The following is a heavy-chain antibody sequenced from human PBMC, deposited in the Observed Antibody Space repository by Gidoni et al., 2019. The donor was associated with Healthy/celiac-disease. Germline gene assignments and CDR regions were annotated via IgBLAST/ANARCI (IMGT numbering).Heavy chain of an antibody. D-gene: IGHD3-16*01. Sequence: EVQLLESGGGLVQPGRSLRLSCAASGFTFRNYAMTWVRQAPGKGLEWVSGISGTGGTTYYADSVKGRFTISRDNSRNTLYLQMNSLRAEDTAIYYCAKGLMITFGGASFDYWGQGTLVTVSS. CDR1: GFTFRNYA. V-gene: IGHV3-23*01. CDR2: ISGTGGTT. J-gene: IGHJ4*02. CDR3: AKGLMITFGGASFDY.